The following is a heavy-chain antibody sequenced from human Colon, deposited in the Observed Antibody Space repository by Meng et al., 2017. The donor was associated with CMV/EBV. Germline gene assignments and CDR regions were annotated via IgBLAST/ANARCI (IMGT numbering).Heavy chain of an antibody. Sequence: QVQLVESGXXXXXPXRSXRLSCAAAGFTFSSYAMHWVRQAPGKGLEWVAIISYGGSNKYYADSVKGRFTISRDNSKNTLYLQMNSLRVDDVAVYYCTKGTRAYGGNSGSLDYWGQGALVTVSS. D-gene: IGHD4-23*01. CDR3: TKGTRAYGGNSGSLDY. CDR1: GFTFSSYA. J-gene: IGHJ4*02. V-gene: IGHV3-30-3*01. CDR2: ISYGGSNK.